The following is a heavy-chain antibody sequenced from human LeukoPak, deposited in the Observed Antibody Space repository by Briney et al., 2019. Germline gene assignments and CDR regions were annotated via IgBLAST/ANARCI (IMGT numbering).Heavy chain of an antibody. D-gene: IGHD3-10*01. Sequence: ASVKVSCKASGYTFISYGFSWVRQAPGQGLEWMGWVNAYNGNTNYAQKFQGRVTMTTDTSTSTAYMELRSLRSDDTAVYYCARAGNYYCMDVWGKGTTVTVSS. J-gene: IGHJ6*03. CDR3: ARAGNYYCMDV. CDR2: VNAYNGNT. V-gene: IGHV1-18*01. CDR1: GYTFISYG.